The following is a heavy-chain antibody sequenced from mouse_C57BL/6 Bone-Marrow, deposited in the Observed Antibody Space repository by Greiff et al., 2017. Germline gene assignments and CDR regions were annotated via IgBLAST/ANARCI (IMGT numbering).Heavy chain of an antibody. D-gene: IGHD1-1*01. CDR3: TPITTVVVDY. CDR1: GFNIKDDY. CDR2: IDPENGDT. J-gene: IGHJ2*01. V-gene: IGHV14-4*01. Sequence: EVQLQESGAELVRPGASVKLSCTASGFNIKDDYMHWVKQRPEQGLAWIGWIDPENGDTAYASKFQGKATITADTSSNTAYLQLSSLTSEDTAVYYCTPITTVVVDYWGQGTTLTVSS.